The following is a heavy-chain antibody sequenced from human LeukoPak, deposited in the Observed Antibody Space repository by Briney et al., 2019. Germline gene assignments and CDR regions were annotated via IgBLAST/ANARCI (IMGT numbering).Heavy chain of an antibody. CDR1: GFTVSSNY. CDR3: ARHDHYDSSGYYHGIDY. CDR2: IYAGGST. Sequence: PGGSLRLSCAASGFTVSSNYMSWVRQAPGKGLEWVSVIYAGGSTYYADSVKGRFTISRDNSKNTLYLQMNTLRAEDTAVYYCARHDHYDSSGYYHGIDYWGQGTLVTVSS. D-gene: IGHD3-22*01. J-gene: IGHJ4*02. V-gene: IGHV3-53*01.